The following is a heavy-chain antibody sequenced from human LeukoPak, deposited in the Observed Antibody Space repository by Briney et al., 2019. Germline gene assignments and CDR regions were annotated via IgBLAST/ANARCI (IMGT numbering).Heavy chain of an antibody. CDR3: ARLGPSDDYPDY. Sequence: PSETLSLTCAVSGGSISRNYWNWIRQSPGRGLEWIGYIYYSGTTNYNPSLKSRVTISLDTSKNQFSLKLSSVTAADTAVYYCARLGPSDDYPDYWGQGTLVTVSS. CDR2: IYYSGTT. V-gene: IGHV4-59*01. CDR1: GGSISRNY. D-gene: IGHD2-21*02. J-gene: IGHJ4*02.